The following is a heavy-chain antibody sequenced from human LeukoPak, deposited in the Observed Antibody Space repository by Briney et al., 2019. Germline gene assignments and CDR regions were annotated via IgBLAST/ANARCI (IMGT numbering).Heavy chain of an antibody. Sequence: ASVKVSCKASGYTFTSYGINWVRQAPGQGLEWMGWISAYNGNTNYAQKLQGRVTMTTDTSTSTAYMELRSLRSDDTAVYYCARVKRVTYYYDSSGYYSAFDIWGQGTMVTVSS. D-gene: IGHD3-22*01. CDR2: ISAYNGNT. J-gene: IGHJ3*02. V-gene: IGHV1-18*01. CDR1: GYTFTSYG. CDR3: ARVKRVTYYYDSSGYYSAFDI.